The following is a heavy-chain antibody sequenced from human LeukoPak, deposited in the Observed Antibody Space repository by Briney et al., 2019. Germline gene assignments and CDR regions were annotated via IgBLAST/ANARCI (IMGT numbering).Heavy chain of an antibody. Sequence: GGSLRLSCAASGFTFSSYAMHWVRQAPGKGLEWVAVISYDGSNKYYADSVKGRFTISRDNSKNTLYLQMNSLRAEDTAVYYCAKESQWLAPNWFDPWGQGTLVTVSS. CDR3: AKESQWLAPNWFDP. J-gene: IGHJ5*02. CDR2: ISYDGSNK. V-gene: IGHV3-30-3*01. CDR1: GFTFSSYA. D-gene: IGHD6-19*01.